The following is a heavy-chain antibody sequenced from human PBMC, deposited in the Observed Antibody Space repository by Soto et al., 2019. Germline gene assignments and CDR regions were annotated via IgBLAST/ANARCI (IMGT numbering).Heavy chain of an antibody. D-gene: IGHD4-17*01. CDR3: AGLGRYGDSAGVDS. V-gene: IGHV4-59*08. Sequence: QVQLQESGPGLVKSSETLSLTCIVSGGSISNYYWSWIRQPPGKGLEWIGYVYSGGNTNYNPSLMSRATISDDTSKTRFSLNLSSVTAADTAVYYCAGLGRYGDSAGVDSWGQGTLVTVSS. J-gene: IGHJ4*02. CDR2: VYSGGNT. CDR1: GGSISNYY.